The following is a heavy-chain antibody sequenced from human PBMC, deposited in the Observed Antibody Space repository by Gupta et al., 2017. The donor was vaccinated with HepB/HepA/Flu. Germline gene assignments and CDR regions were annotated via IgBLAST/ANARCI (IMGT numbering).Heavy chain of an antibody. V-gene: IGHV4-34*01. J-gene: IGHJ4*02. D-gene: IGHD3-10*01. CDR3: ARSLYYGSGSSHLGYFDY. CDR2: INHSGST. CDR1: GGPFSGYY. Sequence: QVQLQQWGAGLLTPSETLSLTCSVYGGPFSGYYCRWIRQPPGKGLEWIGEINHSGSTNYNPSLKSRVTISVDTSKNQFSLKLSSVTAADTAVYYCARSLYYGSGSSHLGYFDYWGQGTLVTVSS.